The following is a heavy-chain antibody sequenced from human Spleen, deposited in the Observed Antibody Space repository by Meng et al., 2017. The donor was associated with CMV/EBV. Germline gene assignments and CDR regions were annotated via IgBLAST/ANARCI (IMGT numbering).Heavy chain of an antibody. CDR1: GYSFTSYW. V-gene: IGHV5-51*01. CDR2: IYPGDSDT. Sequence: GESLKISCKGSGYSFTSYWIGWVRQMPGKGLEWMGIIYPGDSDTRYSPSFQGQVTISADKSISTAYLQWSSLKASDTAMYYCASSPITIFGVVIGDDAFDIWGQGTMVTVSS. CDR3: ASSPITIFGVVIGDDAFDI. J-gene: IGHJ3*02. D-gene: IGHD3-3*01.